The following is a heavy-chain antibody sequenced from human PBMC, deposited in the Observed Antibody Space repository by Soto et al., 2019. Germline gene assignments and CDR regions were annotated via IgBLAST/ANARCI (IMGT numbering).Heavy chain of an antibody. CDR1: GFTVSNNY. V-gene: IGHV3-66*01. CDR3: ARARFGGLAAIFADC. D-gene: IGHD5-12*01. J-gene: IGHJ4*02. CDR2: IYRGGST. Sequence: EVQLVESGGGLVQPGGSLRLSCAASGFTVSNNYMTWVRQAPGKGLEWVSVIYRGGSTYYAASVRGRFTISRDNSKNTLYLQMSSLRAEDTAVYYCARARFGGLAAIFADCWGQGTLVTVSS.